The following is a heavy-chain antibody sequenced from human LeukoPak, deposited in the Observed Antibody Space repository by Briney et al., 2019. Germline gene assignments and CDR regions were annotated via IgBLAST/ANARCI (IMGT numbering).Heavy chain of an antibody. Sequence: SETLTLTCTVSGGSISSYYWNWIRQPPGKGLEWIGYIFYSGSTNYNPSLKSRVTISVDTSKNQFSLKLNSVTAADTAVYYCARGRPIDYWGQGNLVTVSS. CDR1: GGSISSYY. CDR2: IFYSGST. V-gene: IGHV4-59*01. CDR3: ARGRPIDY. J-gene: IGHJ4*02.